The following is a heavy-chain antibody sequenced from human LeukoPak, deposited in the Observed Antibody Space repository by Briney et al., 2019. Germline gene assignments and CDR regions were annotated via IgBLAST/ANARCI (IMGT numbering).Heavy chain of an antibody. J-gene: IGHJ5*02. Sequence: ASVKVSCKASGDSFGTYGITWVRQALGQGLEWMGGFNPIFGSAQYAQKFQGRVTITMDVSARTVYMELNSLRSEDTTIYYCARDFGSGVFDPWGQGTLVTVSS. CDR2: FNPIFGSA. V-gene: IGHV1-69*05. D-gene: IGHD3-10*01. CDR3: ARDFGSGVFDP. CDR1: GDSFGTYG.